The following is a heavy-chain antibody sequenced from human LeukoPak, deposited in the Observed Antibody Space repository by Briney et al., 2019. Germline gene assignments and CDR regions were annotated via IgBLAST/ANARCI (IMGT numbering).Heavy chain of an antibody. CDR1: GFTFSSYE. CDR3: ARLGATSGWYYFDY. Sequence: PGGSLRLSCAASGFTFSSYEMNWVRQAPGKGLEWVSYITSSGSTIYYADSVEGRFTISRDNAKNSLYLQMNSLRAEDTAIYYRARLGATSGWYYFDYWGQGTLVTVSS. V-gene: IGHV3-48*03. D-gene: IGHD6-19*01. J-gene: IGHJ4*02. CDR2: ITSSGSTI.